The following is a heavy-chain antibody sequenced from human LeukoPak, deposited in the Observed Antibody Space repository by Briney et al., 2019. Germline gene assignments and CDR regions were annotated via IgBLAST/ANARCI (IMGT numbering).Heavy chain of an antibody. CDR2: IYYSGST. D-gene: IGHD6-19*01. Sequence: PSETLSLTCIVAGGSISRYYWSWIRQPPGKGLEWIGYIYYSGSTNYNPSLKSRVTISVDTSKNQFSLKLSSVTAADTAVYYCARCGQWLENDYWGQGTLVTVSS. V-gene: IGHV4-59*01. CDR1: GGSISRYY. J-gene: IGHJ4*02. CDR3: ARCGQWLENDY.